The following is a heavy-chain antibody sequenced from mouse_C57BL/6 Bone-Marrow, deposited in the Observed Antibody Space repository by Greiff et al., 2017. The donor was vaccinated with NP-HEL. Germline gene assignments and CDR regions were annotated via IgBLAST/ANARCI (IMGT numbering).Heavy chain of an antibody. CDR3: AIRGSSGYYFDY. CDR1: GFSLTSYG. CDR2: IWGDGRT. J-gene: IGHJ2*01. D-gene: IGHD1-1*01. V-gene: IGHV2-3*01. Sequence: QVQLKQSGPGLVAPSQSLSITCTVSGFSLTSYGVSWVRQPPGKGLEWLGVIWGDGRTNYHSALISSLSISKDNSKSQVFLQLNSLQTDDTATYYCAIRGSSGYYFDYWGQGTPLTVSS.